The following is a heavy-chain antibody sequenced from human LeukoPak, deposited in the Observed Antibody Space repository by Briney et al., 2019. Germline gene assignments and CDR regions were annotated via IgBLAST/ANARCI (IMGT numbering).Heavy chain of an antibody. J-gene: IGHJ4*02. CDR2: IIPIFGTA. CDR1: GGTYSSYA. D-gene: IGHD3-10*02. CDR3: ARGESDRVPFDY. V-gene: IGHV1-69*01. Sequence: SVKVSCKASGGTYSSYAISWVRQAPGQGLEWMGGIIPIFGTANYAQKFQGRVTITADESTSTAYMELSSLRSEDTAVYYCARGESDRVPFDYWGQGTLVTVSS.